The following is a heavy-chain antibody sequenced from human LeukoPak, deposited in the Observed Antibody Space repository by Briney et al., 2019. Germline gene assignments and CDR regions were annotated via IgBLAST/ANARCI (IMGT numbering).Heavy chain of an antibody. Sequence: ASVKVSCKASGGTFSSYAISWVRQAPGQGLEWMGGIIPIFGTANYAQKFQGRVTITADKSTSTAYMELSSLRSEDTAVYYCVSRDGYSDDYWGQGTLVTVSS. CDR2: IIPIFGTA. D-gene: IGHD5-24*01. J-gene: IGHJ4*02. CDR3: VSRDGYSDDY. CDR1: GGTFSSYA. V-gene: IGHV1-69*06.